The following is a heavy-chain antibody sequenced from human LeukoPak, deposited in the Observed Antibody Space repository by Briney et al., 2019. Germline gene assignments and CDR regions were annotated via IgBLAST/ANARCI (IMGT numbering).Heavy chain of an antibody. Sequence: SETLSLTCAVSGGSISSYYWSWIRQPPGKGLEWIGYIYYSGSTNYNPSLKSRVTISVDTSKNQFSLKLSSVTAADTAVYYCARARDDNYYFDYWGQGTLVTVSS. CDR1: GGSISSYY. CDR3: ARARDDNYYFDY. V-gene: IGHV4-59*01. CDR2: IYYSGST. D-gene: IGHD3-9*01. J-gene: IGHJ4*02.